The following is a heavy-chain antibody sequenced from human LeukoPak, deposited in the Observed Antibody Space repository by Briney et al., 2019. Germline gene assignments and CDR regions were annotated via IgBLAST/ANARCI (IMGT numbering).Heavy chain of an antibody. V-gene: IGHV1-18*01. Sequence: ASVKVSCKASGYTFTSYGISWVRQAPGQGLEWMGWISAYNGNTNYAQKLQGRVTMTTDTSTSTAYMELRSLRSDDTAVYYCARVAAVAGIDAFDTWGQGTMVTVSS. CDR2: ISAYNGNT. J-gene: IGHJ3*02. CDR3: ARVAAVAGIDAFDT. CDR1: GYTFTSYG. D-gene: IGHD6-19*01.